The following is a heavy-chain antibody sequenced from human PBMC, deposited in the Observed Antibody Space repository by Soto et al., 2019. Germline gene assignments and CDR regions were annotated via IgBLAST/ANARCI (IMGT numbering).Heavy chain of an antibody. CDR3: LRDGSSGWHFDS. CDR1: GFTFSSYW. V-gene: IGHV3-7*01. D-gene: IGHD6-19*01. Sequence: EVQLVESGGGLVQPGGSLRLSCEASGFTFSSYWMSWIRQAPGKGLEWVANVMQDGSQKYLVDSVKGRFTISRDNAKNSPYVQIDSLRVEDTAVYYCLRDGSSGWHFDSWGQGTLVTVSS. CDR2: VMQDGSQK. J-gene: IGHJ4*02.